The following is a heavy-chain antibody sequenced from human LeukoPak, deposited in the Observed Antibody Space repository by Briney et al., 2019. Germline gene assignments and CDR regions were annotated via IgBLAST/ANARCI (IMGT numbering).Heavy chain of an antibody. D-gene: IGHD4-23*01. V-gene: IGHV3-30-3*01. CDR2: ISYDGSNK. CDR1: GFTFSSYA. Sequence: GGSLRLSCAASGFTFSSYAMHWVRQAPGKGLEWVAVISYDGSNKYYADSVKGQFTISRDNSKNTLYLQMNSLRAEDTAVYYCARGRPHGNDYWGQGTLVTVSS. CDR3: ARGRPHGNDY. J-gene: IGHJ4*02.